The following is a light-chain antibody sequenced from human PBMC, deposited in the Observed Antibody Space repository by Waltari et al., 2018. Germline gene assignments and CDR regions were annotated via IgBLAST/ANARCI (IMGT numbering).Light chain of an antibody. V-gene: IGKV3-20*01. CDR3: QHYVRLPVT. Sequence: EIVLTQSPGTLSLSPGERVILSCRVSQSVSRALARYQQKPGQAPRLLIYGASNRATGIPDRFSGSGSGTDFSLTISRLEPEDFAVYYCQHYVRLPVTFGQGTKVEIK. CDR2: GAS. J-gene: IGKJ1*01. CDR1: QSVSRA.